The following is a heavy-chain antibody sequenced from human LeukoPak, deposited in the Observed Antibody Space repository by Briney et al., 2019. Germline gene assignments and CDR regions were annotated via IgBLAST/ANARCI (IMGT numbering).Heavy chain of an antibody. CDR2: IYYSGST. J-gene: IGHJ6*03. CDR1: GGSISSSSYY. V-gene: IGHV4-39*07. CDR3: ARGAGDSSRYYYYYYMDV. D-gene: IGHD6-19*01. Sequence: SETLSLTCTASGGSISSSSYYWGWIRQPPGKGLEWIGSIYYSGSTYYNPSLKSRVTISVDTSKNQFSLKLSSVTAADTAVYYCARGAGDSSRYYYYYYMDVWGKGTTVTVSS.